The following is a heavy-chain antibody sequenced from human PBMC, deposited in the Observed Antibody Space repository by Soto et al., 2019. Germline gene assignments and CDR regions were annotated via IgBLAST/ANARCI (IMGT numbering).Heavy chain of an antibody. V-gene: IGHV3-30*18. J-gene: IGHJ4*02. CDR2: ISYDGSNK. D-gene: IGHD3-9*01. CDR1: GFTFSSYG. CDR3: AKDSLRYFDWLLVPYFDY. Sequence: GSLRLSCAASGFTFSSYGMHWVRQAPGKGLEWVAVISYDGSNKYYADSVKGRFTISRDNSKNTLYLQMNSLRAEDTAVYYCAKDSLRYFDWLLVPYFDYWGQGTLVTVSS.